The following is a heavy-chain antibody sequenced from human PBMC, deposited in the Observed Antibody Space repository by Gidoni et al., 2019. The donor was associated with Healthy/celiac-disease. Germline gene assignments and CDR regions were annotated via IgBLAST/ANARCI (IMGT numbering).Heavy chain of an antibody. CDR2: IKHSGST. CDR3: ARLAGLGGYYTNGFDY. J-gene: IGHJ4*02. CDR1: GGSFSGYY. D-gene: IGHD3-3*01. Sequence: QVQLQQWGAGLLKPSETLSLTCAVYGGSFSGYYWSWIRQPPGKGLEWIGEIKHSGSTNYNPSLKSRVTISVDTSKNQFSLKLSSVTAADTAVYYCARLAGLGGYYTNGFDYWGQGTLVTVSS. V-gene: IGHV4-34*01.